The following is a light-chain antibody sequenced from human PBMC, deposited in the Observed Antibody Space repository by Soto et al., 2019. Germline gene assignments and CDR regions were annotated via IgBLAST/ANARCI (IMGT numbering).Light chain of an antibody. CDR1: QSVSSK. CDR2: GAS. Sequence: EIVMTQSPATLSVSTGERATLSCRASQSVSSKLAWYQQKPGQGPRLLIYGASSRATGIPARFSGSGSGTEFTLTISSLQSEDFAVYYCQHYSTWLWTFGQGTKVEMK. CDR3: QHYSTWLWT. V-gene: IGKV3-15*01. J-gene: IGKJ1*01.